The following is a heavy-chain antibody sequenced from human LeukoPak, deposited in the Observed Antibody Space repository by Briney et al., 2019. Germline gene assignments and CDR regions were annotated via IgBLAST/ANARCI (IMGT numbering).Heavy chain of an antibody. J-gene: IGHJ3*02. CDR2: FDPEDGET. CDR3: ATARLLDNAFDI. D-gene: IGHD1-26*01. V-gene: IGHV1-24*01. CDR1: GYTLTELS. Sequence: ASVKVSCKVPGYTLTELSMHWVRQAPGKGLEWMGGFDPEDGETIYAQKFQGRVTMTEDTSTDTAYMELSSLRSEDTAVYYCATARLLDNAFDIWGQGTMVTVSS.